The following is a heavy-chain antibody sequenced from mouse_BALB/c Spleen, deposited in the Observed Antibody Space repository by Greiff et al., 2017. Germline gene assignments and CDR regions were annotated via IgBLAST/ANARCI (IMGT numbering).Heavy chain of an antibody. CDR3: ANGNYYAMDY. CDR2: ISYSGST. V-gene: IGHV3-2*02. Sequence: VQLKQSGPGLVKPSQSLSLTCTVTGYSITSDYAWNWIRQFPGNKLEWMGYISYSGSTSYNPSLKSRISITRDTSKNQFFLQLNSVTTEDTATYYCANGNYYAMDYWGQGTSVTVSS. CDR1: GYSITSDYA. D-gene: IGHD2-1*01. J-gene: IGHJ4*01.